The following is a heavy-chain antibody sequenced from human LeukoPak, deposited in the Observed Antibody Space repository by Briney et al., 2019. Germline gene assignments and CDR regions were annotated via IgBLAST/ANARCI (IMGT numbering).Heavy chain of an antibody. D-gene: IGHD5-18*01. V-gene: IGHV3-9*01. J-gene: IGHJ4*02. CDR2: ISWNSGSI. CDR1: GFTFDDYA. CDR3: AKDYTAMARGMEY. Sequence: PGGSLRLSCAASGFTFDDYAMHWVRQAPGKGLEWVSGISWNSGSIGYADSVKGRFTISRDNAKNSLYLQMNSLRAEDTALYYCAKDYTAMARGMEYWGQGTLVTVSS.